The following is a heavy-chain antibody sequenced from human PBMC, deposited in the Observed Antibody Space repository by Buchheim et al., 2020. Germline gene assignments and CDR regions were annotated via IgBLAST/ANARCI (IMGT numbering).Heavy chain of an antibody. V-gene: IGHV3-30*18. CDR2: ISYDGSNK. CDR1: GFTFSSYG. D-gene: IGHD1-1*01. Sequence: VQLLESGGGLVQPGGSLRLSCAASGFTFSSYGMHWVRQAPGKGLEWVAVISYDGSNKYYADSVKGRFTISRDNSKNTLYLQMNSLRAEDTAVYYCAKDQGSTTYGMDVWGQGTT. CDR3: AKDQGSTTYGMDV. J-gene: IGHJ6*02.